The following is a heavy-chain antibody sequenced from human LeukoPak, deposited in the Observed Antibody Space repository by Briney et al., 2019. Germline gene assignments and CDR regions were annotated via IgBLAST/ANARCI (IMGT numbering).Heavy chain of an antibody. V-gene: IGHV4-38-2*02. CDR1: GYSISSDYY. D-gene: IGHD3-22*01. CDR2: IFHSGSP. Sequence: SETLSLTCTVSGYSISSDYYWGWIRQPPGQGLEWIGSIFHSGSPYYNPSLKSRVTISVDTSKNQFSLKLSSVTAADTAVYYCAREAYYYDSSGSISPYFFDYWGQGTLVTVSS. J-gene: IGHJ4*02. CDR3: AREAYYYDSSGSISPYFFDY.